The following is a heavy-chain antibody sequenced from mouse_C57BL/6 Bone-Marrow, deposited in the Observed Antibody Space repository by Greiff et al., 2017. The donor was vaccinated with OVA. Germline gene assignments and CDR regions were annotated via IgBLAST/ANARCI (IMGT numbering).Heavy chain of an antibody. CDR3: ARADGFEWYFDV. Sequence: EVQLVESGGGLVKPGGSLKLSCAASGFTFSSYAMSWVRQTPEKRLEWVATISDGGSYTYYPDNVKGRFTISRDNAKNNLYLQMSHLKSEDTAMYYCARADGFEWYFDVWGTGTTVTVSS. CDR2: ISDGGSYT. V-gene: IGHV5-4*01. CDR1: GFTFSSYA. D-gene: IGHD2-3*01. J-gene: IGHJ1*03.